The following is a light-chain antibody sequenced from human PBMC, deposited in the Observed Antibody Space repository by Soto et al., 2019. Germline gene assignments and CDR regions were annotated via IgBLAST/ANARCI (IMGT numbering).Light chain of an antibody. CDR1: QSVVRS. CDR2: DSS. J-gene: IGKJ2*01. Sequence: EVVMTQSPATLSVSPGETATLSCGASQSVVRSVAWYQQKPGQPPSLLIFDSSTRATGAPDRFIGSGSETEYTLTIHTLQPEDRAVYYCQQYERWPYTFGQGTKLEI. CDR3: QQYERWPYT. V-gene: IGKV3-15*01.